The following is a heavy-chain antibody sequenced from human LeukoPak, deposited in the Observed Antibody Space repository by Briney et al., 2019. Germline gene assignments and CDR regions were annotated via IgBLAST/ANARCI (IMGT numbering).Heavy chain of an antibody. Sequence: ASVKVSCKASGYAFTSYYMHWVRQAPGQGLEWMGIINPSGGGTSYAQKFQGRVSMTWATSTTTVHMELSSLRSEDAAVYYCARGDWNYGAFDIWGQGTMVTVSS. CDR3: ARGDWNYGAFDI. CDR2: INPSGGGT. CDR1: GYAFTSYY. V-gene: IGHV1-46*01. J-gene: IGHJ3*02. D-gene: IGHD1-7*01.